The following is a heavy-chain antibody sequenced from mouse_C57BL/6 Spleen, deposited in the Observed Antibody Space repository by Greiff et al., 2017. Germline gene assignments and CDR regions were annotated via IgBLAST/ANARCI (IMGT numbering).Heavy chain of an antibody. CDR2: IWSDGST. CDR3: ARHGRGSSGYPFAY. Sequence: QVQLKESGPGLVAPSQSLSITCTVSGFSLTSYGVHWVRQPPGKGLEWLVVIWSDGSTTYNSALKSRLSISKDNSKSQVFLKMNSLQTDDTAMYYCARHGRGSSGYPFAYWGQGTLVTVSA. V-gene: IGHV2-6-1*01. J-gene: IGHJ3*01. CDR1: GFSLTSYG. D-gene: IGHD3-2*02.